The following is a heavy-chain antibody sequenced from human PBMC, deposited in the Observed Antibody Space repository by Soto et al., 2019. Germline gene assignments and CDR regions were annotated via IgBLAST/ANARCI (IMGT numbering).Heavy chain of an antibody. Sequence: GGSLRLSCAASGFTFGIYGMHWVRQAPGKGLEWVAVIWYDGSIKYHADSVKGRSTISRDNSKNTVYLQMNSLRDEDTAVYYCARATSGSFDALDMWGQGTMVTVSS. D-gene: IGHD1-26*01. CDR3: ARATSGSFDALDM. CDR2: IWYDGSIK. J-gene: IGHJ3*02. CDR1: GFTFGIYG. V-gene: IGHV3-33*01.